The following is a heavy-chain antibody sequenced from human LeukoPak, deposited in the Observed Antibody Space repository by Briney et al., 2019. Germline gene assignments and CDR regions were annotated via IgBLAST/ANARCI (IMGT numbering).Heavy chain of an antibody. Sequence: SETLSLSCTDSGGSISSYYCTWIRQSPGKGLEWIGYIYHSGSTKYNSSLKSRVTMSVDTSKNQFSLKLSSVTAADTAVYYCVRDGYSGHDALWGQGTLVTVSS. D-gene: IGHD5-12*01. J-gene: IGHJ4*01. V-gene: IGHV4-59*01. CDR2: IYHSGST. CDR3: VRDGYSGHDAL. CDR1: GGSISSYY.